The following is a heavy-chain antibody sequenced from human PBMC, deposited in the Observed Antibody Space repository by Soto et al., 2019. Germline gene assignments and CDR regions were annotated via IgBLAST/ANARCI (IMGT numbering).Heavy chain of an antibody. V-gene: IGHV4-31*11. J-gene: IGHJ5*02. CDR3: ARSVFP. Sequence: PSETLSLTCAVCGGSIXSGGYYWNWIRQHPGKGLEWIGYIYYSGSTYYNPSLKSRVTISVDTSKNQFSLKLRSVTAADTAVYYCARSVFPWGQGTLVTVSS. CDR1: GGSIXSGGYY. CDR2: IYYSGST.